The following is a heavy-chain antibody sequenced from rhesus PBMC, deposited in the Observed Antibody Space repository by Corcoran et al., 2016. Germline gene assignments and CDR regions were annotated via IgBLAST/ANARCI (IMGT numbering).Heavy chain of an antibody. Sequence: QLQLQESGPGLAKPSETLSLTCAVSGGSVSSTYWSWIRQAPGKGLEWIGYFYGSGNKTNDNPALKRRVTLAGETSKNQVALRLSSVTAADTAGYYCARGGITGTGLGFDYWGQGVRVTISS. V-gene: IGHV4-169*01. CDR2: FYGSGNKT. D-gene: IGHD1-7*02. CDR1: GGSVSSTY. J-gene: IGHJ4*01. CDR3: ARGGITGTGLGFDY.